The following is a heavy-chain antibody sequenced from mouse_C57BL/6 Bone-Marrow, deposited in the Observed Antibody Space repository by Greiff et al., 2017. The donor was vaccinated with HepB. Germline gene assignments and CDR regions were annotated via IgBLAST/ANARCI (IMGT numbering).Heavy chain of an antibody. CDR1: GYSITSGYY. D-gene: IGHD1-1*01. Sequence: EVKLQQSGPGLVKPSQSLSLTCSVTGYSITSGYYWNWIRQFPGNKLEWMGYISYDGSNNYNPSLKNRISITRDTSKNQFFLKLNSVTTEDTATYYCARDYGSSYVGYWGQGTTLTVSS. V-gene: IGHV3-6*01. CDR3: ARDYGSSYVGY. CDR2: ISYDGSN. J-gene: IGHJ2*01.